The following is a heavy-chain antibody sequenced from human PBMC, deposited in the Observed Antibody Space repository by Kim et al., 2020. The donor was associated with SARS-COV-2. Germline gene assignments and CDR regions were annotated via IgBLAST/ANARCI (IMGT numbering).Heavy chain of an antibody. CDR2: IYYSGST. D-gene: IGHD6-6*01. CDR1: GGSISSSSYY. V-gene: IGHV4-39*01. CDR3: ARHLFSSSPFDY. Sequence: SETLSLTCTVSGGSISSSSYYWGWIRQPPGKGLEWIGSIYYSGSTYYNPSLKSRVTISVDTSKNQFSLKLSSVTAADTAVYYCARHLFSSSPFDYCGQGTLVTVSS. J-gene: IGHJ4*02.